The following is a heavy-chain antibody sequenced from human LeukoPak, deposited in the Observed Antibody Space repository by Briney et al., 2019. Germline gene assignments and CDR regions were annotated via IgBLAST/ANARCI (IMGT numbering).Heavy chain of an antibody. CDR3: ARVGSDWNDVRYNWFDP. CDR2: IFQSGST. CDR1: GGSVTSTNW. Sequence: SETLSLTCDVSGGSVTSTNWWTWVRQPPGKGLGWIGYIFQSGSTYYNPSLKSRVTISVDRSKNQFSLKLSSVTAADTAVYYCARVGSDWNDVRYNWFDPWGQGTLVTVSS. V-gene: IGHV4-4*02. J-gene: IGHJ5*02. D-gene: IGHD1-1*01.